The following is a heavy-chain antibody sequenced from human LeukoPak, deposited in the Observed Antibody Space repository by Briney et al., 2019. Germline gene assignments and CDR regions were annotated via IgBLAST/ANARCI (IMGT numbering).Heavy chain of an antibody. CDR3: AGSNYGKWYFDL. D-gene: IGHD4-11*01. CDR2: IYYSGST. CDR1: GGSITNYY. J-gene: IGHJ2*01. Sequence: KPSETLSLSCTVSGGSITNYYWNWIRQPPGKGLEWIGYIYYSGSTNYNPSLKSRVTISVDTSKNQFSLKLSSVTAADTAVYYCAGSNYGKWYFDLWGRGTLVTVSS. V-gene: IGHV4-59*01.